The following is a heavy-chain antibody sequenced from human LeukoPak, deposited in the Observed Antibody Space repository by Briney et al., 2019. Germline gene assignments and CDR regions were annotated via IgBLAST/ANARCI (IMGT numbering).Heavy chain of an antibody. J-gene: IGHJ4*01. D-gene: IGHD6-6*01. CDR2: ISGSGGST. CDR1: GITFSSYA. Sequence: GGSLRLSCAAPGITFSSYAMSWVRQAPGKGLEWVSAISGSGGSTYYADSVKGRFTISRDNSKNTLYLQMNSLRAEDTAVYYCAKDLWGYSSSAIDYWGQEPWSPSPQ. CDR3: AKDLWGYSSSAIDY. V-gene: IGHV3-23*01.